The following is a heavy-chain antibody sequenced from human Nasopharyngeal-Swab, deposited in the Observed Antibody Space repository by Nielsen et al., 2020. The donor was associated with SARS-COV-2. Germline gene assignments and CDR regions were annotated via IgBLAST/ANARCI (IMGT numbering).Heavy chain of an antibody. CDR1: GYTFTSYA. J-gene: IGHJ4*02. CDR3: ARDLDYIWGTGRYFDY. Sequence: ASVKVSCKASGYTFTSYAMNWVRQAPGQGLEWMGWINTNTGNPTYAQGFAGRFVFSLDTSVSTAYLQISSLKAEDTAVYYCARDLDYIWGTGRYFDYWGQGTLVTVSS. D-gene: IGHD3-16*01. CDR2: INTNTGNP. V-gene: IGHV7-4-1*02.